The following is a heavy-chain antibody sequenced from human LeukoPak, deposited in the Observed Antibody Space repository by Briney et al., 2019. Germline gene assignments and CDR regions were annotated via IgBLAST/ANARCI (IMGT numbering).Heavy chain of an antibody. J-gene: IGHJ5*01. CDR3: ALAPNSNWFDF. Sequence: PSETLSLTCTVSGDSTSNFYWNWIRQSPGKGLEWIGNIHYSGSSVYNPSLKSRGTIPIDTSRRQFFLKLNSVIAADTAVYFCALAPNSNWFDFWGPGTLVTVSS. CDR2: IHYSGSS. V-gene: IGHV4-59*03. D-gene: IGHD2-8*01. CDR1: GDSTSNFY.